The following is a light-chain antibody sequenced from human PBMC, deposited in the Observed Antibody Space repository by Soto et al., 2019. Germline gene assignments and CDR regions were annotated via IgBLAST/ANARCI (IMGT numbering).Light chain of an antibody. CDR3: QQDNISSPK. V-gene: IGKV1-5*01. CDR2: DAS. J-gene: IGKJ1*01. Sequence: DIQFNQSLVTRSLPVPELLTSTLRASQSISRWLAWYQQKPGKAPKFLIYDASSLESGVPSRFSGSGSGTEFTLTISSLQPDDFATYYCQQDNISSPKFGQGTKADVK. CDR1: QSISRW.